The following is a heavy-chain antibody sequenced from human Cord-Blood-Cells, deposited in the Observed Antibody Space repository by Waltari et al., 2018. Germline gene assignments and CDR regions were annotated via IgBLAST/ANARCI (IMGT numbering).Heavy chain of an antibody. CDR3: ARDLYSSSWLFDY. CDR1: GLPFSSYW. Sequence: EVQLLESGGGLVQPGGSLILSCAASGLPFSSYWMTWFRQAPGKGLEWVANIKQDGSEKYYVDSVKGRFTIARDNAKNSLYLQMNSLRAEDTAVYYCARDLYSSSWLFDYWGQGTLVTVSS. J-gene: IGHJ4*02. CDR2: IKQDGSEK. V-gene: IGHV3-7*01. D-gene: IGHD6-13*01.